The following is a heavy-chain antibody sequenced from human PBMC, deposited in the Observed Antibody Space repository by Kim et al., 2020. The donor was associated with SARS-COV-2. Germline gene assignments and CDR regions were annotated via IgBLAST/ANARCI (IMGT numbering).Heavy chain of an antibody. CDR1: GFTFSSYA. CDR3: ARDGPPRRFDY. V-gene: IGHV3-30*04. Sequence: GGSLRLSCAASGFTFSSYAMHWVRQAPGKGLEWVAVISYDGSNKYYADSVKGRFTISRDNSKNTLYLQMNSLRAEDTAVYYCARDGPPRRFDYWGQGTLVTVSS. J-gene: IGHJ4*02. CDR2: ISYDGSNK.